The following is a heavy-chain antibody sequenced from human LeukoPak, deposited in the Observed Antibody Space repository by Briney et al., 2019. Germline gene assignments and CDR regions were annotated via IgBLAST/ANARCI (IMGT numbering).Heavy chain of an antibody. CDR1: GFTFSSYW. V-gene: IGHV3-74*01. CDR3: ARVRGVDFEY. J-gene: IGHJ4*02. CDR2: INTDGSST. Sequence: PGGSLRLSCAASGFTFSSYWMHRVRQAPGKGLVWVSRINTDGSSTSYADSVKGRFTISRDNAKNTVYLQMNSLRAEDTAVYYCARVRGVDFEYWGQGTLVTVSS. D-gene: IGHD3-10*01.